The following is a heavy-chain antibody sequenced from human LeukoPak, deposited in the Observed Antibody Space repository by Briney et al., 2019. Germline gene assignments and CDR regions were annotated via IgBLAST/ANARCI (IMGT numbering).Heavy chain of an antibody. J-gene: IGHJ5*02. CDR2: INPSGGST. V-gene: IGHV1-46*01. Sequence: GASVKVSCKASGYTFTSYYMHWVRQAPGQGLEWMGIINPSGGSTSYAQKFQGRVTMTRDMSTSTVYMELSSLRSEDTAVYYCAREDSSGSARWSQLLGRGYNWFDPWGQGTLVTVSS. CDR1: GYTFTSYY. CDR3: AREDSSGSARWSQLLGRGYNWFDP. D-gene: IGHD6-25*01.